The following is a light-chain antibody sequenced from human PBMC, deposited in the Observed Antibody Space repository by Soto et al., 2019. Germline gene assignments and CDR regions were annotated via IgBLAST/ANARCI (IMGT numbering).Light chain of an antibody. J-gene: IGLJ2*01. V-gene: IGLV4-60*02. CDR1: SGHSNDI. CDR3: ETWGSNTRV. Sequence: QLVLTQSSSASASLGSSVTLTCTLSSGHSNDIIAWHQQQPGKAPRYLMKLEGSGSYNKGRGVPDRFSGSSSRADRYLAISSHQLEDEADYYSETWGSNTRVFGGGTKLTVL. CDR2: LEGSGSY.